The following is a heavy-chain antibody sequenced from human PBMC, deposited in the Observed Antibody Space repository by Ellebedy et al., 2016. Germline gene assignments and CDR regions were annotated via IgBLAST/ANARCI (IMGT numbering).Heavy chain of an antibody. Sequence: GESLKISCAASGFTFSSYNMNWVRQAPGKGLEWVSSISSSSSYIYYADSVKGRFTISRDNAKYSLYLQMSSLRAEDTAVYYCARVPYGSGSYRVDYWGQGTLVTVSS. CDR2: ISSSSSYI. J-gene: IGHJ4*02. V-gene: IGHV3-21*01. D-gene: IGHD3-10*01. CDR3: ARVPYGSGSYRVDY. CDR1: GFTFSSYN.